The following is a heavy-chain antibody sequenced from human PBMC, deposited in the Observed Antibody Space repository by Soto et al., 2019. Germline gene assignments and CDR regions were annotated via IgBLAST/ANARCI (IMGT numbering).Heavy chain of an antibody. CDR2: IYYSGST. CDR3: ASTGIAMGLPYYYYGMDV. CDR1: GGSISSGDYY. Sequence: KASETLSLTCTVSGGSISSGDYYWNWIRQPPGKGLEWIGYIYYSGSTYYNPSLKSRVTISLDTSKNQFSLKLNSVTAADTAVYYCASTGIAMGLPYYYYGMDVWGQGTTVTVSS. V-gene: IGHV4-30-4*01. J-gene: IGHJ6*02. D-gene: IGHD5-18*01.